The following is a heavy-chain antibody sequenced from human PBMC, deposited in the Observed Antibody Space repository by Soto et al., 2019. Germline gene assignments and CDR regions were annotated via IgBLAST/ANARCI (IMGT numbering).Heavy chain of an antibody. D-gene: IGHD1-26*01. V-gene: IGHV3-23*01. Sequence: GGSLRLSCAASGFTFSSFAMSWVRQAPGKGLEWVSTISGSGGSTYYADSVKGRFTISRDNSKNTLYLQMNSLRAEDTAVCYCAKIREMVGASRPGAFDYWGQGTLVTVSS. CDR3: AKIREMVGASRPGAFDY. CDR2: ISGSGGST. J-gene: IGHJ4*02. CDR1: GFTFSSFA.